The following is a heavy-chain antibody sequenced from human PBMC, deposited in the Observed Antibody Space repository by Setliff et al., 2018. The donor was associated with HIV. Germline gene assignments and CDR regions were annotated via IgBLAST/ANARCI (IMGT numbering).Heavy chain of an antibody. J-gene: IGHJ4*02. CDR1: GGSVSSVYYY. Sequence: SETLSLTCSVSGGSVSSVYYYWSWIRQPPGKGLEWIGYIHYTGSTTYNPSLKSRVTISVDTSKNQFALRLSSVTAADTAVYFCARDVARFDYDTGGYYVSHFDYWGQGTQVTVSS. D-gene: IGHD3-22*01. V-gene: IGHV4-61*01. CDR3: ARDVARFDYDTGGYYVSHFDY. CDR2: IHYTGST.